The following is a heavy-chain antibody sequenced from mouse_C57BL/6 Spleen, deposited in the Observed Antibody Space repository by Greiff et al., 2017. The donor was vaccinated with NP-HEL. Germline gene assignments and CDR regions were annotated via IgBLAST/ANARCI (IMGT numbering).Heavy chain of an antibody. Sequence: VQLQQSGAELVRPGASVTLSCKASGYTFTDYEMHWVKQTPVHGLEWIGAIDPETGGTAYNQKFKGKAILTADKSSSTAYMELRSLTSEDSAVYYCTREGMITTKYFDVWGTGTTVTVSS. CDR1: GYTFTDYE. CDR3: TREGMITTKYFDV. D-gene: IGHD2-4*01. CDR2: IDPETGGT. J-gene: IGHJ1*03. V-gene: IGHV1-15*01.